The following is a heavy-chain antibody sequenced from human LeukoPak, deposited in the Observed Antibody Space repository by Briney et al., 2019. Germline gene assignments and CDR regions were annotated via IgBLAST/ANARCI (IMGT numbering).Heavy chain of an antibody. D-gene: IGHD2-8*01. V-gene: IGHV3-7*01. Sequence: WGSLRLTCAASGFIFGKYCMDWIRQAQGQGQELVAKINQDGRVKHYVDSVKGRFTTSRDKAKNLVSLQMSSLRAEDTAVYYCARGSDYSNGNIYEDDYEYWGQGTLVTVSS. CDR1: GFIFGKYC. CDR2: INQDGRVK. J-gene: IGHJ4*02. CDR3: ARGSDYSNGNIYEDDYEY.